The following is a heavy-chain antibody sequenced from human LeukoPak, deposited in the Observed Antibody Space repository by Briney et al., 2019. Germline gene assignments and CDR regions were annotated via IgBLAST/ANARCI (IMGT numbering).Heavy chain of an antibody. V-gene: IGHV4-4*07. CDR2: IYTSGST. CDR3: ARAGAGIAAAGTLAFDI. J-gene: IGHJ3*02. CDR1: GGSISSYY. Sequence: PPETLSLTCTVSGGSISSYYWSWIRQPAGKGLEWIGRIYTSGSTNYNPSLKSRVTMSVDTSKNQFSLKLSSVTAADTAVYYCARAGAGIAAAGTLAFDIWGQGTMVTVSS. D-gene: IGHD6-13*01.